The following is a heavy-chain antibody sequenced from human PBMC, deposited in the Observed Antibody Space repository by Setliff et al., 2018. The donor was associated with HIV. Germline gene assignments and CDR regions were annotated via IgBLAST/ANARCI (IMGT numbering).Heavy chain of an antibody. V-gene: IGHV4-31*03. D-gene: IGHD3-3*01. J-gene: IGHJ4*02. Sequence: PSETLSLTCTVSGGSISTSGTYWSWIRQHPERGLEWIGYIHFSGGTYYNPSLTSLQSRLTMSADTSKNQLYLKVTSVTAADTAVYYCMRGRSITIFGVAYFDFWGQGTQVTVSS. CDR1: GGSISTSGTY. CDR2: IHFSGGT. CDR3: MRGRSITIFGVAYFDF.